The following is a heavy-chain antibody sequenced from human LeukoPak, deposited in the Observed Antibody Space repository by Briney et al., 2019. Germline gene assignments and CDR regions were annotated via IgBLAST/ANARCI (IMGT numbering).Heavy chain of an antibody. D-gene: IGHD3-10*01. V-gene: IGHV4-59*08. Sequence: SETLSLTCTVSGGSISTFYWSWIRQAPGKGLEWIGYTFQSGTTKYNPSLKSRVSISVGTSKNQFSLNLRSVTAADTAIYFCARRYYGSGSSAFDIWGQGTMVAVSS. CDR3: ARRYYGSGSSAFDI. CDR1: GGSISTFY. CDR2: TFQSGTT. J-gene: IGHJ3*02.